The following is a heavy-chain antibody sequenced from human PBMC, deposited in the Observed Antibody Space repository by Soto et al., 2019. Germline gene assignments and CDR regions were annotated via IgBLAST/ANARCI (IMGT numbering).Heavy chain of an antibody. CDR2: IIPIFGTA. CDR3: ARGRVTDYDFWSGYFKKTKYYYYGMDV. V-gene: IGHV1-69*06. CDR1: GVTFSSYA. Sequence: KVSFKASGVTFSSYAISWLRQAPGQGLEWMGGIIPIFGTANYAQKFQGRVTITADKSTSTAYMELSSLRSEDTAVYYCARGRVTDYDFWSGYFKKTKYYYYGMDVWGQGTTVTVSS. D-gene: IGHD3-3*01. J-gene: IGHJ6*02.